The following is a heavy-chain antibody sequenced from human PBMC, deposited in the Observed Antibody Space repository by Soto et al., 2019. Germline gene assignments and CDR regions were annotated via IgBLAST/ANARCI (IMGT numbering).Heavy chain of an antibody. CDR3: VRPRYDGSGTPFDY. CDR1: GFTLSGDW. Sequence: EVHLVESGGGLVQPGGSLRLSCEASGFTLSGDWMHWVRQVPGKGLVWVSRISPDGSTTTHADYVKGRFTISRDNAKNTLYLLMNSLSPEDTAVYYCVRPRYDGSGTPFDYWGQGTQVTVSS. J-gene: IGHJ4*02. CDR2: ISPDGSTT. V-gene: IGHV3-74*01. D-gene: IGHD3-22*01.